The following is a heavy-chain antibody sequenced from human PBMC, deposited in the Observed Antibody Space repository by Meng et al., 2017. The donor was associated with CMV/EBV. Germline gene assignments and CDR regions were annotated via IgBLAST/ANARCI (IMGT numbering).Heavy chain of an antibody. J-gene: IGHJ4*02. CDR2: IIPISGTT. Sequence: QLVQVGAGVNKPGYSVKVSCKASGGNLGTYAISWVRQAPGQGLEWMGGIIPISGTTNYAQKFQGRVTITADLSTSTAYMELRSLRSDDTAVYYCAAYPQTMVRGVALWGAFDYWGQGTLVTVSS. D-gene: IGHD3-10*01. CDR1: GGNLGTYA. CDR3: AAYPQTMVRGVALWGAFDY. V-gene: IGHV1-69*01.